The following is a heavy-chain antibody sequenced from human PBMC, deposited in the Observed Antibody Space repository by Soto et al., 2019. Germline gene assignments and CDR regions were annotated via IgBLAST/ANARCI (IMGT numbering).Heavy chain of an antibody. D-gene: IGHD6-13*01. CDR3: ARSGSRWSILNNCFDT. CDR2: IYYSGST. V-gene: IGHV4-59*01. Sequence: RSLTCTVSGGSTSSYYWSWIWQPPGKGLEWIGYIYYSGSTNYNPSLKSRVTISVDTSKNQFSLKLSSVTAAETAVYYCARSGSRWSILNNCFDTWGQGTLVTVSS. CDR1: GGSTSSYY. J-gene: IGHJ5*02.